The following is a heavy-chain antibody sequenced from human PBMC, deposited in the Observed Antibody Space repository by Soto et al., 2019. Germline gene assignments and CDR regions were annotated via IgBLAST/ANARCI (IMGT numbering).Heavy chain of an antibody. J-gene: IGHJ4*02. CDR2: INTYNVNT. CDR3: ARDSYGNFDY. D-gene: IGHD3-10*01. V-gene: IGHV1-18*01. CDR1: GYIFTNYG. Sequence: QVQLVQSGAEVKKPGASVKVSCKASGYIFTNYGFNWVRQAPGQGLEWMGWINTYNVNTNFAQKLHGRVTMTTDTSTTTAYMELRSLRSDDTAVYYCARDSYGNFDYWGQGTLVTVSS.